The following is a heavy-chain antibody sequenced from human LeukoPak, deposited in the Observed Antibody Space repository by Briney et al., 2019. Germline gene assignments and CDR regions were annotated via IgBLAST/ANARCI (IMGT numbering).Heavy chain of an antibody. V-gene: IGHV4-34*12. CDR1: GGSISGHY. J-gene: IGHJ4*02. D-gene: IGHD1-14*01. CDR3: VSGKAASGLRAEY. Sequence: SEILSLTRAVYGGSISGHYWSWIRHPPGGGLGWIGEIIHTGSPMYHPSLESRDPMSLDAPRTQFSLELSSVTAADTAVYDCVSGKAASGLRAEYWGQGTLVIVSS. CDR2: IIHTGSP.